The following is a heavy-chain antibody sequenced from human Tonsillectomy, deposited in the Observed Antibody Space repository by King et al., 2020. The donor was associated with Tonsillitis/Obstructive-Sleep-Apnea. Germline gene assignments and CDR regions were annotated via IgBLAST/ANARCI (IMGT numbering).Heavy chain of an antibody. D-gene: IGHD3-3*01. Sequence: TLQESGPTLVKPTQTLTLTCTFSGFSLNTGGVGVGWIRQPPGKALEWLALIYWDDDKHYRPSLKSRLTITKDTSKNQVVLTMTNIDPVDTATYYCARGIYDSDAFYIWGQGKMVTVSS. CDR1: GFSLNTGGVG. J-gene: IGHJ3*02. CDR3: ARGIYDSDAFYI. V-gene: IGHV2-5*02. CDR2: IYWDDDK.